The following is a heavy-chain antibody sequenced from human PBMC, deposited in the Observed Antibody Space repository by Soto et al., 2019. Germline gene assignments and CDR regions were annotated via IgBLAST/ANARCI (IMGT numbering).Heavy chain of an antibody. CDR2: MNPRSGGT. Sequence: ASVKVSVNASGYTFTNDYMHWVRQARGQVLDCIGWMNPRSGGTKYAQSFQERVNMTRAASISTAYMEVTSLRDGDAAVYFCSRSYDSTSYPLELRGPGTLVIGSS. CDR1: GYTFTNDY. CDR3: SRSYDSTSYPLEL. V-gene: IGHV1-2*02. J-gene: IGHJ4*02. D-gene: IGHD1-7*01.